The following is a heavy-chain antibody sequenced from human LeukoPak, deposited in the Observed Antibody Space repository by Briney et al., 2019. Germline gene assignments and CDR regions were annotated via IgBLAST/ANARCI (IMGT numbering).Heavy chain of an antibody. J-gene: IGHJ3*01. D-gene: IGHD2-21*02. CDR3: ARGRVTPGAFDV. V-gene: IGHV4-34*01. CDR1: GGSFSGYY. Sequence: SETLSLTCAVYGGSFSGYYWSWIRQPPGKGLEWIGEINHSGSTNCNPSLKSRVTISVDTSKNQFSLKLSSVTAADTAVYYCARGRVTPGAFDVWGQGTMVTVSS. CDR2: INHSGST.